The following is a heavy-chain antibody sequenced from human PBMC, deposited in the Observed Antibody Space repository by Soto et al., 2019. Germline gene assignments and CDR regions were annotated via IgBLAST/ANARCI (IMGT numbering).Heavy chain of an antibody. CDR1: GVTFRTYG. CDR3: AKSDRGVFGVVMSPALYPRDV. J-gene: IGHJ3*01. CDR2: ISYDGDYT. Sequence: QVQLVESGGGVVQPGRSLTLSCVVSGVTFRTYGIHWVRQAPGKGLEWVAVISYDGDYTSYADCVKGLFTISRDNSQNKIYLHLTSLGAEDTALYYCAKSDRGVFGVVMSPALYPRDVWGQGTMVAVSS. D-gene: IGHD3-3*01. V-gene: IGHV3-30*18.